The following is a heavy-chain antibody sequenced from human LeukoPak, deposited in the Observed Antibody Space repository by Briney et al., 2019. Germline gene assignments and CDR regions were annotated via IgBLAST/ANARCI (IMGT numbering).Heavy chain of an antibody. Sequence: PGGSLRLSCAASGFTFSSYGMHWVRQAPGKGLEWVAVIWYDGSNKYYADSVKGRFTISRDNSKNTLYLQMNSLRAEDTAVYYCARLRILEWFSAYYGMEVWGQGTTVVVSS. CDR2: IWYDGSNK. V-gene: IGHV3-33*01. J-gene: IGHJ6*02. CDR3: ARLRILEWFSAYYGMEV. CDR1: GFTFSSYG. D-gene: IGHD3-3*01.